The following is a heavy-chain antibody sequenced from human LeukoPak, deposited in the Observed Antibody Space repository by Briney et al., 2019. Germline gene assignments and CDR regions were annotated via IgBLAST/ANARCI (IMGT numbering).Heavy chain of an antibody. D-gene: IGHD5-12*01. J-gene: IGHJ3*02. CDR3: VTTYRATEAFDI. CDR2: ISSSSSTI. CDR1: GFTFSSYS. V-gene: IGHV3-48*01. Sequence: GGSLRLSCAASGFTFSSYSMNWVRQAPGKGLEWVSYISSSSSTIYYADSVKGRFTISRDNSKNTLYLQMNSLRAEDTAVYYCVTTYRATEAFDIWGQGTMVTVSS.